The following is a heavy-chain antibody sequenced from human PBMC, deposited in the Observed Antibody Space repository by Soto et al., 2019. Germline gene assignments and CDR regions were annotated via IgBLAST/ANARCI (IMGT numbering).Heavy chain of an antibody. J-gene: IGHJ5*02. CDR2: IYHTGTT. CDR3: ARVMATMQNWLDP. V-gene: IGHV4-30-4*01. CDR1: GGSISSIDYF. D-gene: IGHD5-12*01. Sequence: QVQLQESGPGLVKPSQTLSLTCSVSGGSISSIDYFWSWIRQPPGKGMEWIGFIYHTGTTYYNPSLRSRVTISIDTSKSQFSMKLNSVTAAYTAVYYCARVMATMQNWLDPWGQGTLVTVSP.